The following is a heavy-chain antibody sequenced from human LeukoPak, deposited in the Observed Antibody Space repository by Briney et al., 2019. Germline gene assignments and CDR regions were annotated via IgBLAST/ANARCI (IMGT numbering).Heavy chain of an antibody. CDR3: AKGAYDYIEMGYFDY. J-gene: IGHJ4*02. V-gene: IGHV3-23*01. Sequence: PGGSLRLSCAASGFSLSNSAMSWVRQAPGKGLKWVSLIIASSGSTFYADSVKGRFTISRDNSKNTLYLQMNSLRAEDTAVYYCAKGAYDYIEMGYFDYWGQGTLVTVSS. CDR1: GFSLSNSA. D-gene: IGHD5-12*01. CDR2: IIASSGST.